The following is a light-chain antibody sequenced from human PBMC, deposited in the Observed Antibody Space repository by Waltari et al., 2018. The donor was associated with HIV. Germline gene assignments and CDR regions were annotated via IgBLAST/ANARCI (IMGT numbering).Light chain of an antibody. CDR3: QVWDSSTDFYV. V-gene: IGLV3-21*02. Sequence: SYVLTQPPSVSVAPGQTATVACGGSNFGGQSVHWYQLRPGPAPLLVVFDYSERPSGIPERFSGSNSGNTATLTITRGEAGDEADYFCQVWDSSTDFYVFGTGTRVTVL. J-gene: IGLJ1*01. CDR1: NFGGQS. CDR2: DYS.